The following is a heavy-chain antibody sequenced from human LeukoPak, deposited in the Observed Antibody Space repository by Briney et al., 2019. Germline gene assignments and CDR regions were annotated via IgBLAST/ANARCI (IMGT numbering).Heavy chain of an antibody. J-gene: IGHJ5*02. CDR3: ARESRYCSSTSCYGAGWFDP. CDR1: GRSFSGYY. Sequence: TSETLSLTCAVYGRSFSGYYWSWIRQPPGKGLEWIGEINHSGSTNYNPSLKSRVTISVDTSKNQFSLKLSSVTAADTAVYYCARESRYCSSTSCYGAGWFDPWGQGTLVTVSS. D-gene: IGHD2-2*01. V-gene: IGHV4-34*01. CDR2: INHSGST.